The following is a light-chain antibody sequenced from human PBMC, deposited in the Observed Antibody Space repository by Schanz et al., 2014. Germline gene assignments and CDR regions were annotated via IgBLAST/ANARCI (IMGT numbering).Light chain of an antibody. J-gene: IGKJ1*01. CDR3: QQYNEWPRT. CDR1: QSVLYSSNNKNY. CDR2: WAS. Sequence: DIVMTQSPDSLAVSLGERATIHCKSSQSVLYSSNNKNYLAWYQQKPGHPPNLLIYWASTRESGVPDRFSGSGSGTDFTLTISSVQAEDVAVYYCQQYNEWPRTFGQGTRVEIK. V-gene: IGKV4-1*01.